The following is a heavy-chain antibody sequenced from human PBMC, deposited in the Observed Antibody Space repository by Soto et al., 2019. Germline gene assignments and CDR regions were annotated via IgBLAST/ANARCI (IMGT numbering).Heavy chain of an antibody. D-gene: IGHD2-8*01. CDR1: GYTLTQLS. CDR2: FDPEDGET. V-gene: IGHV1-24*01. J-gene: IGHJ6*02. Sequence: ASVKVSRKVSGYTLTQLSMHWVRQGPGKGLEWMGGFDPEDGETIYAQKFQGRVTMTEDTSTDTAYMELSSLRSEDTAVYYCARGGKYCTNGVCSFYGMDVWGQGTTVTVSS. CDR3: ARGGKYCTNGVCSFYGMDV.